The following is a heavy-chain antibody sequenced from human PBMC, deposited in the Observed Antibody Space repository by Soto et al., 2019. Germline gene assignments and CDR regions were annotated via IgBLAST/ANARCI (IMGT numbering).Heavy chain of an antibody. D-gene: IGHD1-1*01. CDR2: INPNSGGT. V-gene: IGHV1-2*04. J-gene: IGHJ6*03. CDR3: ARGGLATGTPGHYYYYYMDV. CDR1: GYTFTGYY. Sequence: ASVKVSCKASGYTFTGYYMHWVRQAPGQGLEWMGWINPNSGGTNYAQKFQGWVTMTRDTSISTAYMGLGRLRSDDTAVYYCARGGLATGTPGHYYYYYMDVWGKGTTVTVSS.